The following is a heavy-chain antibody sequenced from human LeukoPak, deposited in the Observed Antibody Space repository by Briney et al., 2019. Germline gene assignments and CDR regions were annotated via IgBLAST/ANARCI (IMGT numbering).Heavy chain of an antibody. CDR3: ARGRSLIAAAVTGYLDY. Sequence: GGSLRLSCAASGFTFSNYAMHWVRQAPGKGLEWVALISYDGSDKYYVDSVKGRFTISRDKSKNTLYLQMNSLRAEDTAVYYCARGRSLIAAAVTGYLDYWGQGTLVTVSS. CDR2: ISYDGSDK. J-gene: IGHJ4*02. D-gene: IGHD6-13*01. V-gene: IGHV3-30*04. CDR1: GFTFSNYA.